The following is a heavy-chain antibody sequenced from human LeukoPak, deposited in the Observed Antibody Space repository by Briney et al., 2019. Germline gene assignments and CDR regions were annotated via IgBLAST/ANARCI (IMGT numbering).Heavy chain of an antibody. V-gene: IGHV1-24*01. Sequence: GASVKVSCTVSGSSLSGLSMHWVRHSPPKGLEWLGGFHPEDDEIIYAQNFQDRVTMTEDTSTDTAYMELRSLRSEDTAVYYCVTGDHSPYYFHYWGQGTLVTVSS. J-gene: IGHJ4*02. CDR3: VTGDHSPYYFHY. CDR1: GSSLSGLS. CDR2: FHPEDDEI. D-gene: IGHD1-26*01.